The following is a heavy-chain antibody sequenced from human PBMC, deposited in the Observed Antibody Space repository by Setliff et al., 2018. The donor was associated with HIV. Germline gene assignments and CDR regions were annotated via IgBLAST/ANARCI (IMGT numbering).Heavy chain of an antibody. Sequence: SGPTLVNPTQTLTLTCTFSGFSLTTSGVGVAWIRQPPGKALEWLATIYWTDDKHYNMSLNTRLTIAKDTSKNQVVLTMTNMDPVDTGTYYCARIYGLSPPVWGQGTQVTVSS. CDR1: GFSLTTSGVG. J-gene: IGHJ4*02. CDR3: ARIYGLSPPV. V-gene: IGHV2-5*01. CDR2: IYWTDDK. D-gene: IGHD3-16*01.